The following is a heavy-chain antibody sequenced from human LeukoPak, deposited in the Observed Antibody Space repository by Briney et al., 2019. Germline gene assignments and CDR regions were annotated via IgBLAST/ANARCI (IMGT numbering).Heavy chain of an antibody. V-gene: IGHV3-30*18. J-gene: IGHJ4*02. CDR1: GFTFSSYG. Sequence: GTSLRLSCAASGFTFSSYGMHWVRQAPGKGLEWVALIFYDGSNKYYADSVKGRFTVSRDDSKNTLYLQMDSLRPEDTAVYYCAKDDTTGYYYIDYWGPGALVTVSS. CDR2: IFYDGSNK. CDR3: AKDDTTGYYYIDY. D-gene: IGHD3-22*01.